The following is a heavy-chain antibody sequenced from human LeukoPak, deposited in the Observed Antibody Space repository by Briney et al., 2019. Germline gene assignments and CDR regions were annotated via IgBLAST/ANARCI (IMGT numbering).Heavy chain of an antibody. CDR1: GFTFSDYY. V-gene: IGHV3-11*04. CDR2: ISSSGSTI. J-gene: IGHJ6*03. Sequence: GGSLRLSCAASGFTFSDYYMSWIRQAPGKGLEWVSYISSSGSTIYYADSVKGRFTISRDNAKNSLYLQMNSLRAEDTAVYYCARDYVVRLAARNYYYYYYMDVWGKGTTVTVSS. D-gene: IGHD6-6*01. CDR3: ARDYVVRLAARNYYYYYYMDV.